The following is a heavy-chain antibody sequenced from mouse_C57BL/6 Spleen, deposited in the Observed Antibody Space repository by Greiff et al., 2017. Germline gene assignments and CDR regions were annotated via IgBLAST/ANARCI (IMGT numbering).Heavy chain of an antibody. CDR3: ARQDYSNYVTAWFAY. CDR1: GFTFSDYG. J-gene: IGHJ3*01. V-gene: IGHV5-17*01. CDR2: ISSGSSTI. D-gene: IGHD2-5*01. Sequence: EVKLMESGGGLVKPGGSLKLSCAASGFTFSDYGMHWVRQAPEKGLEWVAYISSGSSTIYYADTVKGRFTISRDNAKNTLFLQMTSLRSEDTAMYYCARQDYSNYVTAWFAYWGQGTLVTVSA.